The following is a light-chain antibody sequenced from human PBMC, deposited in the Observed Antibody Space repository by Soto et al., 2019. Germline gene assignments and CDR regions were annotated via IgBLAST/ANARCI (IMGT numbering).Light chain of an antibody. CDR3: QQYSTSVRT. J-gene: IGKJ1*01. Sequence: EIVLTQSPGTLSLSLGERATLSCRASQGVTSNYLGWYQQKPGQAPSLVIYGAYSRAAGVPDRFSGRGSGTDFTLTISRLEPEDFAVYYCQQYSTSVRTFGQGTKVEV. V-gene: IGKV3-20*01. CDR2: GAY. CDR1: QGVTSNY.